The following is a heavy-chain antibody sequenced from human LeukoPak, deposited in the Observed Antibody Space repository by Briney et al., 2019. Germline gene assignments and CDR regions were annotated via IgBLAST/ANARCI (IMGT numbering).Heavy chain of an antibody. V-gene: IGHV4-59*01. CDR1: GGSISSYY. Sequence: PSETLSLTCTVSGGSISSYYWSWIRQPPGKGLEWIGYIYYSGSTNYNPSLKSRVTISVDTSKNQFSLKLSSVTAADTAVYYCAVLIAGATPGWFDPWGQGTLVTVSS. J-gene: IGHJ5*02. CDR3: AVLIAGATPGWFDP. D-gene: IGHD1-26*01. CDR2: IYYSGST.